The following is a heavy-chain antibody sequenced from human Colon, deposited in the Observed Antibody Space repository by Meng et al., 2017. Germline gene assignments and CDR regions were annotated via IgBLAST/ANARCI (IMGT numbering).Heavy chain of an antibody. CDR2: IYHGGNT. D-gene: IGHD2-2*01. CDR1: GGSINCSNW. Sequence: QVQLQESGPGPVKPSGTLSLTRAVSGGSINCSNWSLWVRQPPGKGLEWLEEIYHGGNTNYHPSLKSRVTLSLDKSKNQFSLRLTSVTAADTAMYYCSRGVVAGAMVWFDPWGPGTLVTVSS. J-gene: IGHJ5*02. CDR3: SRGVVAGAMVWFDP. V-gene: IGHV4-4*02.